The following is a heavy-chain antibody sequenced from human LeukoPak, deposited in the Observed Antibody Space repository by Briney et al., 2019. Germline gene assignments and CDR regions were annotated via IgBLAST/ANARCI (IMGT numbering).Heavy chain of an antibody. D-gene: IGHD3-22*01. V-gene: IGHV3-23*01. CDR3: AKDFTRAGMIVVVISDAFDI. J-gene: IGHJ3*02. CDR1: GFTFSSYA. Sequence: GGSLRLSCAASGFTFSSYAMSWVRQAPGKGLEWVSAISDRSRSTYYAGSVKGRFTISRDNSKNTLYLQVNSLRAEDTAVYYCAKDFTRAGMIVVVISDAFDIWGQGRMVTVSS. CDR2: ISDRSRST.